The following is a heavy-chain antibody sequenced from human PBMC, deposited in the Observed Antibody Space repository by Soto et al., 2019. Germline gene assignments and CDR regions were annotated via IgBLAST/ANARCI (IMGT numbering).Heavy chain of an antibody. CDR1: GFTFSSYS. D-gene: IGHD1-26*01. CDR2: ISSSSSYI. Sequence: EVQLVESGGGLVKPGGSLRLSCAASGFTFSSYSMNWVRQAPGKGLEWVSSISSSSSYIYYADSVKGRFTISRDNAKNSLYLQMNSLRAEDTAVYYCARAKWELQPRNWYFDLWGRGTLVTVSS. CDR3: ARAKWELQPRNWYFDL. V-gene: IGHV3-21*01. J-gene: IGHJ2*01.